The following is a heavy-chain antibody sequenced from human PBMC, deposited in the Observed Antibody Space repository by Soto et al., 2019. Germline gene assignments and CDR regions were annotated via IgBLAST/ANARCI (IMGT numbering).Heavy chain of an antibody. CDR3: ASLQGNYMDV. CDR2: ITHSGST. Sequence: SETLSLTCAVYGGSFSGYYWSWIRQPPGKGLEWIGEITHSGSTNYNPSLKSRVTISVDTSNNHFSLKLSSVTAADTAVYYCASLQGNYMDVWGKGTTVTVSS. V-gene: IGHV4-34*01. D-gene: IGHD3-10*01. CDR1: GGSFSGYY. J-gene: IGHJ6*03.